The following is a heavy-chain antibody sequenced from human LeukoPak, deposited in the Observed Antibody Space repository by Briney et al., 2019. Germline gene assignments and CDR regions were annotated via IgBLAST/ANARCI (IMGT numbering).Heavy chain of an antibody. Sequence: GGSLRLSCAASGFTVSSNFMTWVRQAPGKGLEWVSIIYSGGSTYYADSVKGRFTISRGSSKNTLYLQMNSLRAEDTAVYYCARDPGEGCFDYWGQGTLVTVSS. J-gene: IGHJ4*02. CDR2: IYSGGST. CDR3: ARDPGEGCFDY. V-gene: IGHV3-66*01. CDR1: GFTVSSNF.